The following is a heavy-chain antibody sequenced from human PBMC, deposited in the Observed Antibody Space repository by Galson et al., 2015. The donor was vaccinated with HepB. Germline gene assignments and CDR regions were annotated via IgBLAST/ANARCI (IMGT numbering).Heavy chain of an antibody. CDR1: GYTFTSYA. J-gene: IGHJ4*02. V-gene: IGHV1-3*01. Sequence: SVKVSCKASGYTFTSYAIHWVRQAPGQRLEWMGWVNAGNGNTKYSEKFQGRVTITRDTSASTAYMDLSSLRSEDTAVYYCATGSRLDYWGQGTLVTVSS. CDR3: ATGSRLDY. D-gene: IGHD6-13*01. CDR2: VNAGNGNT.